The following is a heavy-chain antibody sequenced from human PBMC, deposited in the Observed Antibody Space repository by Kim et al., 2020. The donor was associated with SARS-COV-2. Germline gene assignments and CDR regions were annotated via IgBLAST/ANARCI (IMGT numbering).Heavy chain of an antibody. CDR1: GDSVSSKSAT. CDR2: TYYRSKWYN. J-gene: IGHJ4*02. Sequence: SQTLSLTCAISGDSVSSKSATWNWIRQSPSRGLEWLGRTYYRSKWYNDYAESVKSRITINPDTSNNQFSLQLNSVTPEDTAVYYCARALLERLLSYFDSWGQGTLVTVSS. V-gene: IGHV6-1*01. CDR3: ARALLERLLSYFDS. D-gene: IGHD1-1*01.